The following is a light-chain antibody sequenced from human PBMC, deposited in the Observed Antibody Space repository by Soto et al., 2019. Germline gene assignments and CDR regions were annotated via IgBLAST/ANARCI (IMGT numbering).Light chain of an antibody. J-gene: IGKJ1*01. CDR2: AAS. V-gene: IGKV1-6*01. Sequence: AIQMTQSPSSLSASVGDRGTITCRASQGIRNDLGWFQQKPGKAPKLLIYAASSLQSGVPSRFNGSGSGTDFTLTISCLQPEEFATYYCLQDYNYPRTFGQGTKVEIK. CDR3: LQDYNYPRT. CDR1: QGIRND.